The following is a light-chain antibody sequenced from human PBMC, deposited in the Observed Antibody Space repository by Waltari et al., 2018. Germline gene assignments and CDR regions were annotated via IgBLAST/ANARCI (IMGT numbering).Light chain of an antibody. CDR2: ENN. CDR3: GTWDTSLSALI. V-gene: IGLV1-51*02. CDR1: SSNIGNDY. J-gene: IGLJ2*01. Sequence: QSVLTQPPSVSAAPGQKVTISCSGSSSNIGNDYVSWYQQLPGTAPKLFIYENNKRPSGIPDRVSGSKSGTSATLGITGLQTGDEADYCCGTWDTSLSALIFGGGTKLTVL.